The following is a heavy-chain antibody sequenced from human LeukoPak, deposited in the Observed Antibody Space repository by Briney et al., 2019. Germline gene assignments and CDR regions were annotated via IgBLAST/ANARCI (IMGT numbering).Heavy chain of an antibody. CDR3: ATRGAAAGTGTFWFDP. D-gene: IGHD6-13*01. Sequence: ASVKVSCKVSGYTLTELSMHWVRQAPGKGLEWMGGFDPEDGETIYAQKFQGRVTMTEDTSTDTAYMELSSLRSEDTAVYYCATRGAAAGTGTFWFDPWSQGTLVTVSS. J-gene: IGHJ5*02. V-gene: IGHV1-24*01. CDR1: GYTLTELS. CDR2: FDPEDGET.